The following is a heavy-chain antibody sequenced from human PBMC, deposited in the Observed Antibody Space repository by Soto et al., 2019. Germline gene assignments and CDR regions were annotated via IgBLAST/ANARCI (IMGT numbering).Heavy chain of an antibody. D-gene: IGHD3-3*01. CDR3: AKTNDFWSGYYTRERHFDY. V-gene: IGHV4-39*01. CDR2: IYYSGST. J-gene: IGHJ4*02. CDR1: GGSISSSSYY. Sequence: SETLSLTCTVSGGSISSSSYYWGWIRQPPGKGLEWIGSIYYSGSTYYNPSLKSRVTISVDTSKNQFSLKLSSVTAADTAVYYCAKTNDFWSGYYTRERHFDYWGQGTLVTVSS.